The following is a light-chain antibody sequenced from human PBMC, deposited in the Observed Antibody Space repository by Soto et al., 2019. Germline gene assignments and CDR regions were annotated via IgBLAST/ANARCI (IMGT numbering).Light chain of an antibody. CDR2: WAS. Sequence: DIVMTQSPDSLPVSPGERATINCKSSQSVLHSSNNKNYLAWYQQKPGQPPKLLIYWASTRGSGVPDRFSGSGSGTDFTLTTSSLQAEDVAVYYCQQYYSSPFTFGPGTKVDIK. J-gene: IGKJ3*01. V-gene: IGKV4-1*01. CDR3: QQYYSSPFT. CDR1: QSVLHSSNNKNY.